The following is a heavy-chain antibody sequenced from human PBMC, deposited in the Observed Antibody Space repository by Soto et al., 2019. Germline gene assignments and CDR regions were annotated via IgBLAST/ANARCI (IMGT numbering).Heavy chain of an antibody. CDR3: ARGNQYYYGSGSYYNNWFDP. J-gene: IGHJ5*02. Sequence: PSETLSLTCAVYGGSFSGYYWSWIRQPPGKGLEWIGEINHSGSTNYNPSLKSRVTISVDTSKNQLSLKLSSVTAADTAVYYCARGNQYYYGSGSYYNNWFDPWGQGTLVTVSS. D-gene: IGHD3-10*01. CDR2: INHSGST. CDR1: GGSFSGYY. V-gene: IGHV4-34*01.